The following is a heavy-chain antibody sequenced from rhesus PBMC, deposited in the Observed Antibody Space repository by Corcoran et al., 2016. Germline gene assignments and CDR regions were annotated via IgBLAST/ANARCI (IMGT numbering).Heavy chain of an antibody. CDR2: INYGSGST. CDR3: VREWHISGWYYFDY. D-gene: IGHD6-31*01. Sequence: QVQLQESGPGLVKPSETLSLTCAVSGGSFSNYWWSWIRQPPGQGLEWSAEINYGSGSTNSSTALKRQVTISKDASKIPFALRLNSVTAADTAVYYWVREWHISGWYYFDYWGQGVLVSVSS. J-gene: IGHJ4*01. CDR1: GGSFSNYW. V-gene: IGHV4-80*01.